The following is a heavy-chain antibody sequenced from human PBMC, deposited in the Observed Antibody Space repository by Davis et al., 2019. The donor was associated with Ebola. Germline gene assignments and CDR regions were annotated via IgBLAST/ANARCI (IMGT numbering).Heavy chain of an antibody. CDR2: INPNSGGT. CDR3: ARAPLDWLLYYYYGMDV. V-gene: IGHV1-2*06. CDR1: GYTFTDFF. J-gene: IGHJ6*04. D-gene: IGHD3-9*01. Sequence: AASVKVSCKASGYTFTDFFIHWVRQAPGQGLEWMGRINPNSGGTNYAQKFQGRVTMTRDTSISTAYMELSRLRSDDTAVYYCARAPLDWLLYYYYGMDVWGKGTTVTVSS.